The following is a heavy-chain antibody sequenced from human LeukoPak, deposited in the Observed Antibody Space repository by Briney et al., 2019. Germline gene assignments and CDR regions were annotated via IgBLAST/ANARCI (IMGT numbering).Heavy chain of an antibody. CDR3: AKDPPHNS. D-gene: IGHD5-24*01. CDR1: GFTFSSYA. V-gene: IGHV3-30-3*01. CDR2: ISYDGSNK. J-gene: IGHJ5*02. Sequence: GRSLRLSCAASGFTFSSYAMHLVRQAPGKGLEWVAVISYDGSNKYYADSVKGRFIISRDNSKNTLYLQMNSLRAEDTAVYYCAKDPPHNSWGQGTLVTVSS.